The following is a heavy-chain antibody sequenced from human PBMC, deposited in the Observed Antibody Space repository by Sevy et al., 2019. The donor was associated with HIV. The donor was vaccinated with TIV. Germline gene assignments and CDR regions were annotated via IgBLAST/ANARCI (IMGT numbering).Heavy chain of an antibody. CDR3: AREGTKGVWFDP. V-gene: IGHV4-31*03. CDR2: IFHTGST. J-gene: IGHJ5*02. CDR1: GGSINSGDYY. Sequence: SETLSLTCTVSGGSINSGDYYWSWIRQHPEKGLEWIGYIFHTGSTYYNRSFKSRATISVDTSKTQFSLKLSLMTAADTAVYHGAREGTKGVWFDPWGQGTLVTVSS. D-gene: IGHD3-16*01.